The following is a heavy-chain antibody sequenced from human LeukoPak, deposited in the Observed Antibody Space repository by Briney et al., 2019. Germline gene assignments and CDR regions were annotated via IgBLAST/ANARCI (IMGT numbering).Heavy chain of an antibody. D-gene: IGHD3-9*01. V-gene: IGHV4-39*07. CDR1: GGSISSSSYY. CDR2: IYYSGST. CDR3: ARDQYYDILTGWSYYYYYYMDV. J-gene: IGHJ6*03. Sequence: PSETLSLTCTVSGGSISSSSYYWGWVRQPPGKGLEWIGSIYYSGSTYYNPSLKSRVTISVDTSKNQFSLELSSVTAADTAVYYCARDQYYDILTGWSYYYYYYMDVWGKGTTVTVSS.